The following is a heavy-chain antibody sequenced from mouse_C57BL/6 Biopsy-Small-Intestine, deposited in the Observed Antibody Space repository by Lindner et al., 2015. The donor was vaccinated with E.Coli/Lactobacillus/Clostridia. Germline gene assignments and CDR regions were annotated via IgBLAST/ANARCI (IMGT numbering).Heavy chain of an antibody. J-gene: IGHJ2*01. CDR3: ARERIYYDYDGDYFDY. CDR2: FYPGSGSI. D-gene: IGHD2-4*01. Sequence: VQLQESGAELVKPGASVKLSCKASGYTFPKYTIHWLKQKSGQGLEWIGWFYPGSGSIKYNEKFKDKATLTADESSSTVYMELSRLTSEDSAVYFCARERIYYDYDGDYFDYWGQGTTLTVSS. V-gene: IGHV1-62-2*01. CDR1: GYTFPKYT.